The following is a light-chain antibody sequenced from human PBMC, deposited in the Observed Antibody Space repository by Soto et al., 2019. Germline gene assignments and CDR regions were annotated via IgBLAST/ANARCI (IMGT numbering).Light chain of an antibody. CDR3: QQYNNWART. Sequence: PKRIATLSECLGERDSLSCRARQSVSSNLAWYQQKPGQAPRLLIYGASTRATGIPARFSGSGSGAEFTLTISTLQSEDFAVYNCQQYNNWARTFGQGTKVDIK. J-gene: IGKJ1*01. CDR1: QSVSSN. V-gene: IGKV3-15*01. CDR2: GAS.